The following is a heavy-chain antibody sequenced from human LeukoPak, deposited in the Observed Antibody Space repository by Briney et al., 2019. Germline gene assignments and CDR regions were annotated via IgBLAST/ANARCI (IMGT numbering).Heavy chain of an antibody. CDR2: ISAYNGNT. D-gene: IGHD6-13*01. V-gene: IGHV1-18*01. J-gene: IGHJ4*02. CDR1: GFTFGSYG. Sequence: GGSLRLSCAASGFTFGSYGMHWVRQAPGQGLEWMGWISAYNGNTNYAQKLQGRVTMTTDTSTSTAYMELRSLRSDDTAVYYCARHAGSMDFDYWGQGTLVTVSS. CDR3: ARHAGSMDFDY.